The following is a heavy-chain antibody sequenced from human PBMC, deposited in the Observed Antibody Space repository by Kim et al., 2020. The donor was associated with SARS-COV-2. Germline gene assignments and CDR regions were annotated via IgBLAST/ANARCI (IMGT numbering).Heavy chain of an antibody. CDR3: ARSGPPSAGLLWFGALLVGYVMDV. Sequence: ASLKVSCKASGYTFTSYYMHWVRQAPGQGLEWMGIINPSGGSTSYAQKFQGRVTMTRDTSTSTVYMELSSLRSEDTAVYYCARSGPPSAGLLWFGALLVGYVMDVWGQGTTVTVSS. V-gene: IGHV1-46*01. CDR2: INPSGGST. D-gene: IGHD3-10*01. J-gene: IGHJ6*02. CDR1: GYTFTSYY.